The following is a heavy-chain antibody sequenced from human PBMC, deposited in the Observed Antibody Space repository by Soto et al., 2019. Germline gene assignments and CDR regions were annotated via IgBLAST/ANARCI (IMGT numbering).Heavy chain of an antibody. J-gene: IGHJ4*02. CDR2: ISAYNGNT. D-gene: IGHD4-17*01. Sequence: ASVKVSCKASGYTFTSYGISWVRQAPGQGLEWVGWISAYNGNTNYAQKLQGRVTMTTDTSTSTAYMELRSLRSDDTAVYYCATIPYGDYELSFDYWGQGTLVTVSS. CDR1: GYTFTSYG. V-gene: IGHV1-18*01. CDR3: ATIPYGDYELSFDY.